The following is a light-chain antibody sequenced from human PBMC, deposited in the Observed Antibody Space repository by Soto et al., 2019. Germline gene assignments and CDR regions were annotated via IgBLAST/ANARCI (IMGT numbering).Light chain of an antibody. CDR2: DVS. J-gene: IGLJ3*02. CDR3: CSFAGSYTFLV. V-gene: IGLV2-11*01. CDR1: SSDVGDYNY. Sequence: QSALTQPRSVSGSPGQSVTISCTGTSSDVGDYNYVSWYQQYPGKPPKLVIYDVSKRPSGVPDRFSGSKSGNTASLTISGLQAEDEADYYCCSFAGSYTFLVFGGGTKLTVL.